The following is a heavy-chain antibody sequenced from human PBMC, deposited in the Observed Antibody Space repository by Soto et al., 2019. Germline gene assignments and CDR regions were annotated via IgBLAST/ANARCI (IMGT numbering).Heavy chain of an antibody. V-gene: IGHV1-3*01. D-gene: IGHD3-3*01. Sequence: ASVKVSCKASGYTFTGYAMHWVRQAPGHRLEWMGWINAGNGNTKYSQKFQGRVTITRDTSASTTYMELSSLRSEDTAVYYCASAVGVAGDFDYWGQGTLVTVSS. J-gene: IGHJ4*02. CDR2: INAGNGNT. CDR1: GYTFTGYA. CDR3: ASAVGVAGDFDY.